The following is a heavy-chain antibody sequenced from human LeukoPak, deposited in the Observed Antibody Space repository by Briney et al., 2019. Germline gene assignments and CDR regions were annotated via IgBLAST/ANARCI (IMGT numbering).Heavy chain of an antibody. CDR3: ASSSGWFTRRYYFDY. CDR1: GGSISSGDYY. Sequence: SETLPLTCTVSGGSISSGDYYWSWIRQPPGKGLEWIGYIYYSGSTYYNPSLKSRVTISVDTSKNQFSLKLSSVTAADTAVYYCASSSGWFTRRYYFDYWGQGTLVTVSS. J-gene: IGHJ4*02. CDR2: IYYSGST. V-gene: IGHV4-30-4*01. D-gene: IGHD6-19*01.